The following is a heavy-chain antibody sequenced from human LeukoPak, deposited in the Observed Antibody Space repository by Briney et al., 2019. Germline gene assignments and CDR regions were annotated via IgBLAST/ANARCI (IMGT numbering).Heavy chain of an antibody. V-gene: IGHV4-39*01. D-gene: IGHD3/OR15-3a*01. CDR1: GGSISSSSYY. J-gene: IGHJ4*02. CDR2: IYYSGST. CDR3: ARQTGSGLFILP. Sequence: SETLSLTCTVSGGSISSSSYYWGWIRQPPGKGLEWIGSIYYSGSTYYNPSLKSRVTISVDTSKNQFSLRLTSVTAADTAVYYCARQTGSGLFILPGGQGTLVTVSP.